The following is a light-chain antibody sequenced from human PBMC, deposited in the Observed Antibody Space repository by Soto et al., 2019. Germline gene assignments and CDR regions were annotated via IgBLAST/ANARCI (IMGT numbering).Light chain of an antibody. CDR2: DAS. CDR1: QSVSSY. CDR3: QQYNNWRT. J-gene: IGKJ1*01. V-gene: IGKV3-11*01. Sequence: EIVLAQSPATLSLSLGEGSTLSCRASQSVSSYLAWYQQKPGQAPRLLIYDASNRATGIPARFSGSGSGTEFYLTISSLQSEDFAVYYCQQYNNWRTFGQGSKVDIK.